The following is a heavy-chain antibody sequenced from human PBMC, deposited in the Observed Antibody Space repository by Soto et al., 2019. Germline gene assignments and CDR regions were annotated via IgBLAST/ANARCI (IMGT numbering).Heavy chain of an antibody. CDR2: ISYDGSQE. V-gene: IGHV3-30*18. CDR1: GFSLSNCG. CDR3: AKDLYNSGWYNDFDP. J-gene: IGHJ5*02. Sequence: QVQLVESGGGVVQPGRSLILSCAASGFSLSNCGMHWVRQAPGKGLEWVAMISYDGSQEHFIDSVKGRFTISRDNSKNTLYLQMNSLRPEDTAVYYCAKDLYNSGWYNDFDPWGQGTLVTVSS. D-gene: IGHD6-19*01.